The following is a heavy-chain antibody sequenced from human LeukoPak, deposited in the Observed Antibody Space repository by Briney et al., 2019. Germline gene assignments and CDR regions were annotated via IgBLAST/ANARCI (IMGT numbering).Heavy chain of an antibody. CDR3: AREGVAGNYRFDP. J-gene: IGHJ5*02. V-gene: IGHV4-59*01. CDR1: GGSISSYY. Sequence: SETLSLTCTVSGGSISSYYWSWIRQPPGKGLEWIGYIYYSGSTNYNPSLKSRVTISVDTSKNQFSLKLSSVTAADTAVYYCAREGVAGNYRFDPWAREPWSPSPQ. D-gene: IGHD6-19*01. CDR2: IYYSGST.